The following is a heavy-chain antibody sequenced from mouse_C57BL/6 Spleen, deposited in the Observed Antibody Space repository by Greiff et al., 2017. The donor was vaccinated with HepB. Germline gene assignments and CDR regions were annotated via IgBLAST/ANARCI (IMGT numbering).Heavy chain of an antibody. CDR2: IDPANGNT. CDR1: GFNIKNTY. D-gene: IGHD2-1*01. J-gene: IGHJ1*03. V-gene: IGHV14-3*01. Sequence: VHVKQSVAELVRPGASVKLSCTASGFNIKNTYMHWVKQRPEQGLEWIGRIDPANGNTKYAPKFQGKATITADTSSNTAYLQLSSLTSEDTAIYYCARSDYGNYDWYFDVWGTGTTVTVSS. CDR3: ARSDYGNYDWYFDV.